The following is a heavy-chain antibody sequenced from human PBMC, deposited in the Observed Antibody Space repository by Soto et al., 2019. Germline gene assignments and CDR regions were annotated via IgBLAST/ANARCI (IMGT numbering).Heavy chain of an antibody. CDR1: GFTVSSNY. V-gene: IGHV3-66*01. CDR2: IYSRGDI. CDR3: ARDFVSDATGYYGMDV. Sequence: EVQVVESGGGLVQPGGSLRLSCAASGFTVSSNYMSWVRQTPGKGLEWVSMIYSRGDIVYSDSVRGRFSVSRDTPKNTMHLQMTSLRVEDTAVYYCARDFVSDATGYYGMDVWGQGTTVTVSS. D-gene: IGHD7-27*01. J-gene: IGHJ6*02.